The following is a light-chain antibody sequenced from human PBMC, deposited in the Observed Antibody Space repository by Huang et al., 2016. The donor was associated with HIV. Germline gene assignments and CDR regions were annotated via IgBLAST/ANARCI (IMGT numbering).Light chain of an antibody. Sequence: ILTFRASQGIRSYLAWYQQKPGKAPKLLMSGASTLQSGVPLRFSGSGFGTEFTLTIDGRQSEDLGTYHCQQYYIYPHAFGQGTKLEI. V-gene: IGKV1-8*01. CDR3: QQYYIYPHA. CDR1: QGIRSY. J-gene: IGKJ2*01. CDR2: GAS.